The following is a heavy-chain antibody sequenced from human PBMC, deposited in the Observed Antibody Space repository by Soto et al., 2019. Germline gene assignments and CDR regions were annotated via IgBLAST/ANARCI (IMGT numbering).Heavy chain of an antibody. Sequence: XETLSLTCGLSGAAFSDYTWSCVRQAPGGGLHWIGEVNRGGRTKYSPSLERRLTISVDPSRNQVSLELRAVTAADTAIYYCARLKEDNVWGHYRYLQLWGQGTLYSVTS. D-gene: IGHD3-16*02. J-gene: IGHJ4*02. CDR1: GAAFSDYT. CDR3: ARLKEDNVWGHYRYLQL. CDR2: VNRGGRT. V-gene: IGHV4-34*01.